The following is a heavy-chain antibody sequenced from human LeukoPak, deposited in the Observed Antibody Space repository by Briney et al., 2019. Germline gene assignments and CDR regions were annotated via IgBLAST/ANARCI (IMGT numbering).Heavy chain of an antibody. V-gene: IGHV3-7*01. CDR2: IKQDGSEK. J-gene: IGHJ6*03. CDR3: ARLSAYYYGSYFYYYMDV. CDR1: GFSFSSYW. Sequence: PGGSLRLPCAASGFSFSSYWMSWVRQAPGKEPEWVANIKQDGSEKYSVDSVKGRFTISRDNAKNSVFLQMSSLRAEDTALYYCARLSAYYYGSYFYYYMDVWGRGTTVTVSS. D-gene: IGHD3-10*01.